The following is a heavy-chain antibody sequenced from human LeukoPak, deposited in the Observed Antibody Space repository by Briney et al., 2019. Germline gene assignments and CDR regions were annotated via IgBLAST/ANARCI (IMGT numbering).Heavy chain of an antibody. Sequence: GGSLRLSCAASGFTVSSNYMSWVRQAPGKGLEWVSVIYSGGFTYYSDSVKGRFTISRDNSKNTLYLQMNSLRAEDTAIYYCATYRQVLLPFESWGQGTLVTVSS. J-gene: IGHJ4*02. D-gene: IGHD2-8*02. CDR1: GFTVSSNY. V-gene: IGHV3-53*01. CDR3: ATYRQVLLPFES. CDR2: IYSGGFT.